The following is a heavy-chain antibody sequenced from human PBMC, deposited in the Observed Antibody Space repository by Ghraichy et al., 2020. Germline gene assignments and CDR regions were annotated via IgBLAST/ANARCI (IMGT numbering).Heavy chain of an antibody. Sequence: SETLSLTCAVYGGSFSGYYWSWIRQPPGKGLEWIGEINHSGSTNYNPYLKSRVTISVDTSKNQFSLKLSSVTAADTAVYYCARERKEADAFDIWGQGTMVTVSS. J-gene: IGHJ3*02. CDR1: GGSFSGYY. CDR2: INHSGST. CDR3: ARERKEADAFDI. V-gene: IGHV4-34*01.